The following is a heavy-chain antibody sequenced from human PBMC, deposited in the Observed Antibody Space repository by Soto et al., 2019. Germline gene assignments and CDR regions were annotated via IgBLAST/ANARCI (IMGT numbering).Heavy chain of an antibody. J-gene: IGHJ5*02. CDR2: INAGNGNT. Sequence: QVQLVQSGAEEKKPGASVKVSCKASGYTFTSYAMHWVRQAPGQRLEWMGWINAGNGNTKYSQKFQGRVTITRDTSASTAYMELSSLRSEDTAVYYCARDRGYCISTSCYGNWFDPWGQGTLVTVSS. D-gene: IGHD2-2*01. CDR3: ARDRGYCISTSCYGNWFDP. V-gene: IGHV1-3*05. CDR1: GYTFTSYA.